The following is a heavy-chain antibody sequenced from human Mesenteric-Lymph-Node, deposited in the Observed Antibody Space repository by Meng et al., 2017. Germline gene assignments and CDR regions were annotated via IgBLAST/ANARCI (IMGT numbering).Heavy chain of an antibody. J-gene: IGHJ3*02. CDR2: IGGGDDI. CDR3: VKDRESYNSVWDAFDI. V-gene: IGHV3-23*01. CDR1: GFTFDTYA. Sequence: GESLKISCAASGFTFDTYAMSWVRQAPGKGLEWVSSIGGGDDIFYADSVKGHFTISRDNYKNTLYLQMNSLRAEDTAVYYCVKDRESYNSVWDAFDIWGQGTMVTVSS. D-gene: IGHD1-20*01.